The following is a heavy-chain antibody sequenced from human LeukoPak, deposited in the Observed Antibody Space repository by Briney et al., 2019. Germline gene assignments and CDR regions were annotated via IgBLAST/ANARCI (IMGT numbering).Heavy chain of an antibody. V-gene: IGHV3-30*04. Sequence: GGSLRLSCAASGFTFSSYAMHWVRQAPGKGLEWVAVISYDGSNKYYADSVKGRFTISRDNSKNPLYLQMNSLRAEDTAVYYCARERRSYGVVVAATGLDPWGQGTLVTVSS. D-gene: IGHD2-15*01. CDR2: ISYDGSNK. CDR1: GFTFSSYA. J-gene: IGHJ5*02. CDR3: ARERRSYGVVVAATGLDP.